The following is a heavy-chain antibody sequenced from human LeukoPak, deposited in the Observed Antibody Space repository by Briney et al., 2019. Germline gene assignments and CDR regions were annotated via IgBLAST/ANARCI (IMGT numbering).Heavy chain of an antibody. V-gene: IGHV3-15*01. D-gene: IGHD1-26*01. Sequence: KPGGSLRLSCAASGFTFSNAWMSWVRQAPGKGLEWVGRIKSKTDGGTTDYAAPVKGRFTISRDDSKNTLYMQMNSLKTEDTAVYYWTTALVGGDTHLPPYYFDYWGQGTLVTVSS. J-gene: IGHJ4*02. CDR1: GFTFSNAW. CDR2: IKSKTDGGTT. CDR3: TTALVGGDTHLPPYYFDY.